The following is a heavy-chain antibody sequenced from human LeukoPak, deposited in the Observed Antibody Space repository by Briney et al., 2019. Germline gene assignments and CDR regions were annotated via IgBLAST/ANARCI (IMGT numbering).Heavy chain of an antibody. CDR2: INHSGST. D-gene: IGHD3-10*01. Sequence: SETLSLTCAVYGGSFSGYYWSWIRQPPGKGLEWIGEINHSGSTNYNPSLKSRVTISVDTSKNQFSLKLSSVTAADTAVYYCARIDITMVRGVISYYYYYMDVWGKGTTVTISS. V-gene: IGHV4-34*01. CDR3: ARIDITMVRGVISYYYYYMDV. J-gene: IGHJ6*03. CDR1: GGSFSGYY.